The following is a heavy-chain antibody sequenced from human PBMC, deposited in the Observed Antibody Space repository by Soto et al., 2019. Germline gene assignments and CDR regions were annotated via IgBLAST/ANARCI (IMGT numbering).Heavy chain of an antibody. V-gene: IGHV3-23*01. Sequence: EVQLLESGGGLVQPGGSLRLSCAASGFTFSSYAMSWVRQAPGKGLEWVSAISGSGGSTYYADSVKGRFTISRDNSKNTLYLQMTSLRVEDTAVYYCAKDRWRITMSAFDYWGQGTLVTVSS. D-gene: IGHD3-22*01. J-gene: IGHJ4*02. CDR2: ISGSGGST. CDR1: GFTFSSYA. CDR3: AKDRWRITMSAFDY.